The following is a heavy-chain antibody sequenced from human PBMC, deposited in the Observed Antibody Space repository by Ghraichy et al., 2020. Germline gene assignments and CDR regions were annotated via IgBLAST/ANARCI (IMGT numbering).Heavy chain of an antibody. Sequence: GGSLRLSCAASGFTFSSYAMSWVRQAPGKGLEWVSAISGSGGSTYYADSVKGRFTISRDNSKNTLYLQMNSLRAEDTAVYYCAKDGGGQWLVPGPWFDPWGQGTLVTVSS. CDR2: ISGSGGST. J-gene: IGHJ5*02. D-gene: IGHD6-19*01. CDR3: AKDGGGQWLVPGPWFDP. V-gene: IGHV3-23*01. CDR1: GFTFSSYA.